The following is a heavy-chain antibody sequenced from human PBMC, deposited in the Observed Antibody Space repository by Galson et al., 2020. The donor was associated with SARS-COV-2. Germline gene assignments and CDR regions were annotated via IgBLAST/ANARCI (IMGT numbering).Heavy chain of an antibody. CDR2: IYYSGST. CDR3: ARHSDLLTGVDYYFDY. CDR1: GGSISSSSYY. V-gene: IGHV4-39*01. D-gene: IGHD3-9*01. Sequence: ETSETLSLTCTVSGGSISSSSYYWGWIRQPPGKGLEWIGIIYYSGSTYYNPSLKSRVTISVDTSKNQFSLKLGSVTAADTAVYYCARHSDLLTGVDYYFDYWGQGTLVTVSS. J-gene: IGHJ4*02.